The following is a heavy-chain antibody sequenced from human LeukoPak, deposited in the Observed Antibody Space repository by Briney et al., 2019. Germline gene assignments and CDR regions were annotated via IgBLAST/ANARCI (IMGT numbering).Heavy chain of an antibody. J-gene: IGHJ4*02. CDR3: AREGGPYRPLDY. CDR2: VNLQGST. CDR1: GGSISNTNW. V-gene: IGHV4-4*02. Sequence: SETLSLTCGVSGGSISNTNWWTWVRQPPGKGLEWIGEVNLQGSTNYNPSPKSRVAISVDKSENHISLKLTSVTAADTAVYYCAREGGPYRPLDYSGQGTLVTVAS.